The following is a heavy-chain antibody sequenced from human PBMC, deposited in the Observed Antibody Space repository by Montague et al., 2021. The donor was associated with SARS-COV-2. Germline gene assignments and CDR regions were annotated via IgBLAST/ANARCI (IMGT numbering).Heavy chain of an antibody. CDR1: GDSIRSSGYY. D-gene: IGHD3-16*02. CDR2: VYYSGST. Sequence: SETLSLTCSVSGDSIRSSGYYWGWIRQPPGKGLEWIGTVYYSGSTNYNPSLKSRVTMPVYTSKNQFSLELRSVTAADTAEYYCARLGFVELWLNLGWFDPWGQGTPVTVSS. CDR3: ARLGFVELWLNLGWFDP. V-gene: IGHV4-39*01. J-gene: IGHJ5*02.